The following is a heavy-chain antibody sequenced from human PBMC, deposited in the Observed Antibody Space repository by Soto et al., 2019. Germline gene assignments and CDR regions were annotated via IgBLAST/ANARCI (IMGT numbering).Heavy chain of an antibody. CDR2: ITPFSGDV. CDR3: AGGGAGSGPFTWELPDH. Sequence: QMQLVQSGAEVKKTGSSVTVSCKALGNTFTYRYLHWVRQAPGQALEWMGWITPFSGDVHYAQKFQERVTITRDRSINTAYMQMRSLRSEDTAMYFCAGGGAGSGPFTWELPDHWGQGTLVTVSS. CDR1: GNTFTYRY. J-gene: IGHJ4*02. D-gene: IGHD1-26*01. V-gene: IGHV1-45*02.